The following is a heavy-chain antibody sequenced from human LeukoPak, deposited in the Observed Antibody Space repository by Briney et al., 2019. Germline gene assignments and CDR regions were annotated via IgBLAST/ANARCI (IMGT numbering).Heavy chain of an antibody. CDR2: ISGDGGST. Sequence: GGSLRLSCAASGFTFDDYAMHWVRQAPGKGLEWVSLISGDGGSTYYADSVKGRFTISRDNRKNSLYLQMNNLRTEDTALYYCAKDSVGYYDSSGYYDYWGQGTLVTVSS. V-gene: IGHV3-43*02. CDR1: GFTFDDYA. D-gene: IGHD3-22*01. J-gene: IGHJ4*02. CDR3: AKDSVGYYDSSGYYDY.